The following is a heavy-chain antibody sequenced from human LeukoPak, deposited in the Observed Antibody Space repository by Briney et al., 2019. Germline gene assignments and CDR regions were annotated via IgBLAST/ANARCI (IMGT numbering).Heavy chain of an antibody. D-gene: IGHD2-2*01. CDR1: GYSLTSYW. Sequence: GESLKISCKGSGYSLTSYWFGWVRQMPGKGLEWMGIIYPGDSDTRYSPSFQGQVTISADKSISTAYLQWSSLKASDTAMYYCARVGARDIVVVPAAMAFDPWGQGTLVTVSS. CDR3: ARVGARDIVVVPAAMAFDP. V-gene: IGHV5-51*01. J-gene: IGHJ5*02. CDR2: IYPGDSDT.